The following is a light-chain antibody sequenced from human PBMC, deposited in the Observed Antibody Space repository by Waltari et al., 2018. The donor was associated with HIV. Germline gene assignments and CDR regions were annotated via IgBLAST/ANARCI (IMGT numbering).Light chain of an antibody. V-gene: IGLV1-47*01. J-gene: IGLJ2*01. Sequence: QSVLTQPPSASGTPGQRVTISCSGSSSNIGNNNVYWYRQLPGLAPRLLIYRNNLRPSGVPDGFSGSKSGTSASLAISGLRSEDDTDYYCATWGDSLSGPVVFGGGTKLTVL. CDR1: SSNIGNNN. CDR3: ATWGDSLSGPVV. CDR2: RNN.